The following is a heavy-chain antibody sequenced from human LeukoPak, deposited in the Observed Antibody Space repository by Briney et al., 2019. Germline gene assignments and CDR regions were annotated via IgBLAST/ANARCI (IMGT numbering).Heavy chain of an antibody. CDR2: MYYSWST. D-gene: IGHD1-26*01. Sequence: PSETLSLTCTVSGGSISDYYWSWIRQPPGKGLDWIGYMYYSWSTNYNPFLKSRVNISVDTSKNQFSLKLTSVTAADTPVYDCASGDWDLLFYGWGQGVLVTVSS. CDR1: GGSISDYY. CDR3: ASGDWDLLFYG. V-gene: IGHV4-59*01. J-gene: IGHJ4*02.